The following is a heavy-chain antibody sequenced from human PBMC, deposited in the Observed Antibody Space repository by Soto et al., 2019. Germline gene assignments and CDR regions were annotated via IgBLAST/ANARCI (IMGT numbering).Heavy chain of an antibody. Sequence: PSETLSLTCAVYGGSLSGYYCSCSRHPPFKWLEWIGEINHSGSTNYNPSLKSRVTISVDTSKNQFSLKLSSVTAADTAVYYCARGGVVEVVVPAAWGQRIRFDPWGQGTLVTVSS. V-gene: IGHV4-34*01. CDR2: INHSGST. D-gene: IGHD2-2*01. CDR1: GGSLSGYY. CDR3: ARGGVVEVVVPAAWGQRIRFDP. J-gene: IGHJ5*02.